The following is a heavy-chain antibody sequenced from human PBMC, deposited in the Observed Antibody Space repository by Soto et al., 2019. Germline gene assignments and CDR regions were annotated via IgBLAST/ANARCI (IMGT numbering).Heavy chain of an antibody. Sequence: PSETLSLTCPVSGCSISSSSYYWGWIRQPPGKGLEWIGSIYYSGSTYYNPSLKSRVTISVDTSKNQFSLKLSSVTAADTAVYYCARKNDFWSGRRNYWFDPWGQGTLVTVSS. J-gene: IGHJ5*02. V-gene: IGHV4-39*01. D-gene: IGHD3-3*01. CDR2: IYYSGST. CDR3: ARKNDFWSGRRNYWFDP. CDR1: GCSISSSSYY.